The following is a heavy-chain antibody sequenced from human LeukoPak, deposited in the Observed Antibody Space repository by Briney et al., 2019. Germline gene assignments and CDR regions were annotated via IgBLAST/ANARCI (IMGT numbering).Heavy chain of an antibody. J-gene: IGHJ4*02. CDR2: ISSSSSYI. D-gene: IGHD3-10*01. CDR3: ARDLNLYYGSGIGY. CDR1: GFTFSSYS. V-gene: IGHV3-21*01. Sequence: GGSLRLSCSASGFTFSSYSMNWVRQAPGKGLEWVSSISSSSSYIYYADSVKGRFTISRDNAKNSLYLQMNSLRAEDTAVYYCARDLNLYYGSGIGYWGQGTLVTVSS.